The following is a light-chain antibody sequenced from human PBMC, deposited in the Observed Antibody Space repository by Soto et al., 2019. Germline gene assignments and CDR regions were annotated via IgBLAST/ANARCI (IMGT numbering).Light chain of an antibody. CDR1: QSVSSN. CDR3: QQYDIWPPYT. CDR2: GAS. V-gene: IGKV3-15*01. Sequence: TRSPSSVSASVGDRATITCRASQSVSSNLAWYQQKPGQAPRLLIYGASTRATGIPPRFSGGGSGTEFTVTISSLQSEDFAIYYCQQYDIWPPYTFGQGTKVDIK. J-gene: IGKJ2*01.